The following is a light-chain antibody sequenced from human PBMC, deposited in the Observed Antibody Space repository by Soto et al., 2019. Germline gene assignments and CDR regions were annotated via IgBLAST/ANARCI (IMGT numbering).Light chain of an antibody. Sequence: QSVLTQPRSVSGSPGQSVTISCTGTSSDVGGYNYVSWYQQHPGKAPKLMIYDVSKRPSGVPDRFSGSKSGNTASLTISGLQAEDEGDYYCCSYAGSYTFGVFGGGTKLTVL. CDR3: CSYAGSYTFGV. J-gene: IGLJ2*01. V-gene: IGLV2-11*01. CDR1: SSDVGGYNY. CDR2: DVS.